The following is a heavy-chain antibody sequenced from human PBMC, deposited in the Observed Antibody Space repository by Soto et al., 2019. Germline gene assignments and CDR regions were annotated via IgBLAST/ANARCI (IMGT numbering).Heavy chain of an antibody. V-gene: IGHV3-33*01. J-gene: IGHJ6*02. CDR1: GFTFSSHG. Sequence: QVQVVESGGGVVQPGRSLRLSCAASGFTFSSHGMHWVRQAPGKGLEWVALVWYDGRNKDYADSVKGRFTISRDNSKKPLYLQMNSLRDEDTAVYYCVRAAGYSGNDYVYYYGMDVWGQGTTVTVSS. CDR2: VWYDGRNK. CDR3: VRAAGYSGNDYVYYYGMDV. D-gene: IGHD5-12*01.